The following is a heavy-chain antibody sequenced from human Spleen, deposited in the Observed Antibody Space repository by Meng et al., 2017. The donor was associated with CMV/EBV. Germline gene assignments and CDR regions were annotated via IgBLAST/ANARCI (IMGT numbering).Heavy chain of an antibody. J-gene: IGHJ5*02. D-gene: IGHD3-3*01. Sequence: ASVKVSCKASGYTFNSYGVTWVRQAPGQGLEWMGWINPNSGGTNYAQNFQSRVAMTRDTSISTAYMELSRLRSDDTAVYYCARTHSFWSGYYSVRFDPWGQGTLVTVSS. CDR3: ARTHSFWSGYYSVRFDP. CDR2: INPNSGGT. CDR1: GYTFNSYG. V-gene: IGHV1-2*02.